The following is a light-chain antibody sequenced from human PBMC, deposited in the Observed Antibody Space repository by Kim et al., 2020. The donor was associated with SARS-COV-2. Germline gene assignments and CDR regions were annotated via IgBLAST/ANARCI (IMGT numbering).Light chain of an antibody. V-gene: IGKV3-11*01. CDR1: QSVSSY. J-gene: IGKJ4*01. Sequence: SPGERATLSCRASQSVSSYLTWYQQKPGQAPRLLIYDASNRATGIPARFSGSGSGTDFTLTISSLEPEDFAVYYCQQRINWPPLTFGGGTKVDIK. CDR3: QQRINWPPLT. CDR2: DAS.